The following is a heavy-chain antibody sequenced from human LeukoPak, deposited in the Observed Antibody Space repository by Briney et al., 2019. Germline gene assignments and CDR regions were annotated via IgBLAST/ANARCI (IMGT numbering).Heavy chain of an antibody. Sequence: GSLRLSCAASGFTFNDYSMNWVRQAPGKGLEWVSSISSGTRYIYYADSVKGRFTISRDNAKNSLFLQMNSLRAEDTAVYYCAREPPSVWSGYSTYFDYWGQGTLVTVSS. J-gene: IGHJ4*02. D-gene: IGHD3-3*01. CDR2: ISSGTRYI. V-gene: IGHV3-21*01. CDR3: AREPPSVWSGYSTYFDY. CDR1: GFTFNDYS.